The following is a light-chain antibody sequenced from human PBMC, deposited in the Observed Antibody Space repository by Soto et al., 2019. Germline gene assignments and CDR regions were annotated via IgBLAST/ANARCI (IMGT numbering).Light chain of an antibody. CDR3: QQLYDYPIT. V-gene: IGKV1D-13*01. Sequence: AIQLTQSPSSLSASVGDRVDITCWASQGINSDLAWYQQKPGKAPKLLIFAAFSLENGVPSRFSGSGSGADFTLTISSLQPEDSGTYYCQQLYDYPITFGPGTKVDVK. CDR2: AAF. J-gene: IGKJ3*01. CDR1: QGINSD.